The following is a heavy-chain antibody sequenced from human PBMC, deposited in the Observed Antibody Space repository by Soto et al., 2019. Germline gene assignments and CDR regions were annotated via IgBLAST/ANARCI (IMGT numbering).Heavy chain of an antibody. Sequence: SETLSLTGTVSGGAISSYYWSWIRQPPGKGLEWIGYIYYSGSTYYNPSLKSRVTISVDTSKNQFSLKLSSVTAADTAVYYCAVSIGARYFDYWGQGTLVTVSS. D-gene: IGHD6-6*01. CDR3: AVSIGARYFDY. J-gene: IGHJ4*02. V-gene: IGHV4-59*06. CDR1: GGAISSYY. CDR2: IYYSGST.